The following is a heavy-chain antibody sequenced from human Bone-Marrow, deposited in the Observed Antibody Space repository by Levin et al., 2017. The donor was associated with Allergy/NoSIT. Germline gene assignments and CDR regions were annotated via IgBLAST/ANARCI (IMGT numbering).Heavy chain of an antibody. V-gene: IGHV3-30*04. CDR2: ISYDGSNK. CDR1: GFTFSSYA. J-gene: IGHJ6*02. Sequence: GGSLRLSCAASGFTFSSYAMHWVRQAPGKGLEWVAVISYDGSNKYYADSVKGRFTISRDNSKNTLYLQMNSLRAEDTAVYYCARDLGDPSPHYYYGMDVWGQGTTVTVSS. CDR3: ARDLGDPSPHYYYGMDV.